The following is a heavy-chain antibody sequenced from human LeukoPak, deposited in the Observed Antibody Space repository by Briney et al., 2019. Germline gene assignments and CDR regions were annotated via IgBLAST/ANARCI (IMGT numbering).Heavy chain of an antibody. V-gene: IGHV1-69*05. CDR2: IIPIFGTA. CDR1: GGTLSSYA. CDR3: ARGFLGYCSGGSCYWFDP. J-gene: IGHJ5*02. D-gene: IGHD2-15*01. Sequence: ASVKVSCKASGGTLSSYAISWVRQAPGQGLEWMGGIIPIFGTANYAQKFQGRVTITTDESTSTAYMELSSLRSEDTAVYYCARGFLGYCSGGSCYWFDPWGQGTLVTVSS.